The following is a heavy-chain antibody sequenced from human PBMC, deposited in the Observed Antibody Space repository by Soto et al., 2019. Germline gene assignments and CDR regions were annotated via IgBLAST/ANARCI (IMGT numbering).Heavy chain of an antibody. Sequence: EVQLLESGGGLVQPGGSLRLSCAASGFTFSSYVMSWVRQAPGKGLEWVSSISASGSTTYYADSVKGRFTISRDNSKSTLYLQMNNLRAEDTAVYYCAHGLPETIFGGLIRFDCWGQGALVTVSS. CDR3: AHGLPETIFGGLIRFDC. V-gene: IGHV3-23*01. CDR2: ISASGSTT. J-gene: IGHJ5*01. CDR1: GFTFSSYV. D-gene: IGHD3-3*01.